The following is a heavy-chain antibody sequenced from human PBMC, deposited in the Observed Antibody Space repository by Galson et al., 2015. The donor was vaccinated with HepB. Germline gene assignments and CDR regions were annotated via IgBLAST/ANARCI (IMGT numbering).Heavy chain of an antibody. J-gene: IGHJ4*02. CDR1: GVTFSSYA. Sequence: SVKLSCKASGVTFSSYAMSWVRQAPGQGLEWMALIISDLSIANYAQKFRGRFTITTDNSKSTVYLQLSSLRSEDTAVYYCATDPRGQGVSDYWGQGTLVTVSS. CDR3: ATDPRGQGVSDY. D-gene: IGHD2-8*01. CDR2: IISDLSIA. V-gene: IGHV1-69*10.